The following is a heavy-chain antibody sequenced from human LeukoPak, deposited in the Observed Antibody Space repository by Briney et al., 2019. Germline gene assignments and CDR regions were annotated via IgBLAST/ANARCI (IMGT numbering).Heavy chain of an antibody. CDR3: ARDRGYSYGYGAFDI. Sequence: ASVKVSCKASGYTFTGYYMHWVRQAPGQGLEWMGRINPNSGGTNYAQKFQGRVTMTRDTSISTAYMELSRPRSDDTAVYYCARDRGYSYGYGAFDIWGQGTMVTVSS. CDR2: INPNSGGT. D-gene: IGHD5-18*01. V-gene: IGHV1-2*06. CDR1: GYTFTGYY. J-gene: IGHJ3*02.